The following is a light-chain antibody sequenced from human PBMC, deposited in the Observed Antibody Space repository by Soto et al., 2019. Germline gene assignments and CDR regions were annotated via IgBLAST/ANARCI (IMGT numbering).Light chain of an antibody. Sequence: EIVLTHSPATLSLSPLEIATLSFRASQNISSYLIWYQQKPGQAPRLLIYDVSNRATGIPARFSGSGSGTDFTLTISSLEPEDFAVYYCQQRSNWPRTFGQGTKVDIK. CDR3: QQRSNWPRT. J-gene: IGKJ1*01. CDR2: DVS. V-gene: IGKV3-11*01. CDR1: QNISSY.